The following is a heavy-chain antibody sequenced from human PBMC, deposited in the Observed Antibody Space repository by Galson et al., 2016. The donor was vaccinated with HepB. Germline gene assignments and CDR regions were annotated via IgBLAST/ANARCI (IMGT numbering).Heavy chain of an antibody. CDR2: ISESSSII. CDR1: GFSFSTYN. Sequence: SLRLSCAASGFSFSTYNMNWVRQAPGKGLEWVSYISESSSIIYYADTVRGRFSVSRDNANNSLYLQMNSLRDGDTAVYYCARDWLPDSDFWNDNPAPRIDYWGRGTLVTVSS. D-gene: IGHD3-3*01. J-gene: IGHJ4*02. V-gene: IGHV3-48*02. CDR3: ARDWLPDSDFWNDNPAPRIDY.